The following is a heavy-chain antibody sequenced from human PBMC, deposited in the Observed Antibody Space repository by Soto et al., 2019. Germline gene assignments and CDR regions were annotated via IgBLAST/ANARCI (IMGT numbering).Heavy chain of an antibody. CDR2: INHSGST. J-gene: IGHJ6*02. Sequence: PSETLSLTCAVYGGSFSGYYWSWIRQPPGKGLEWIGEINHSGSTNYNPSLKSRVTISVDTSKNQFSLKLSSVTAADTAVYYCARGFLDWLLSGYYYYGMDVWGQGTKVTVS. CDR1: GGSFSGYY. V-gene: IGHV4-34*01. D-gene: IGHD3-3*01. CDR3: ARGFLDWLLSGYYYYGMDV.